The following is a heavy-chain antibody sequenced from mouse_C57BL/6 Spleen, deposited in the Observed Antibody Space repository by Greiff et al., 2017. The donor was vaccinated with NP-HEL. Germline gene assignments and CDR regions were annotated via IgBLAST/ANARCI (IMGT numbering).Heavy chain of an antibody. CDR3: ASYGYPFDY. CDR2: INPNNGGT. V-gene: IGHV1-26*01. Sequence: EVQLQQSGPELVKPGASVKISCKASGYTFTDYYMNWVKQSHGKSLEWIGDINPNNGGTSYNQKFKGKATLTVDKSSSTAYMELRSLTSEDSAVYYCASYGYPFDYWGQGTTLTVSS. J-gene: IGHJ2*01. CDR1: GYTFTDYY. D-gene: IGHD2-2*01.